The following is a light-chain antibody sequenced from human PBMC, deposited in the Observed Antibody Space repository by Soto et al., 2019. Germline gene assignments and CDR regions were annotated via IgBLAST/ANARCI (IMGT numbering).Light chain of an antibody. CDR2: SNN. V-gene: IGLV1-44*01. J-gene: IGLJ2*01. CDR3: AAWDDSLNGVV. CDR1: SSNIGSNT. Sequence: LTQPPSASGTPGQRVTISCSGRSSNIGSNTVNWYQQLPGTAPKLLIYSNNQRPSGVPDRFSGSKSGTSASLAISGLQSEDEADYYCAAWDDSLNGVVFGGGTQLTVL.